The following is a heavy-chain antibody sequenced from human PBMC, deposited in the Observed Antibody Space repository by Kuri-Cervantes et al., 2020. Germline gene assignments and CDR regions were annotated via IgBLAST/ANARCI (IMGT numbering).Heavy chain of an antibody. D-gene: IGHD3-10*01. CDR1: GGSISSSSYY. V-gene: IGHV4-39*07. CDR3: ARGLRNYYGSGSYYKPTPRYYYIEV. CDR2: IYHRGST. J-gene: IGHJ6*03. Sequence: SETLSLTCTVSGGSISSSSYYWGWIRQPPGKGLEWIGDIYHRGSTNYNPFLKSRVTISVDTSKNQFSLKLSSVTAADTAVYYCARGLRNYYGSGSYYKPTPRYYYIEVRGKGTTVTVSS.